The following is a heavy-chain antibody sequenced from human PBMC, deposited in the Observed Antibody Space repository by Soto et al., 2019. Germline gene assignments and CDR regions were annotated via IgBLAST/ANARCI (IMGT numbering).Heavy chain of an antibody. CDR2: IYYSGST. CDR3: VRTGSGYDAAYYYYGMDV. Sequence: PSETLSLTCTVSGGSISSSNYYWGWIRQPPGKGLEWIGSIYYSGSTYYNPSLKSRVTISVDTSKNHFSLKLSSVTAADTAVYYCVRTGSGYDAAYYYYGMDVWGQGTTVTVSS. D-gene: IGHD5-12*01. J-gene: IGHJ6*02. CDR1: GGSISSSNYY. V-gene: IGHV4-39*02.